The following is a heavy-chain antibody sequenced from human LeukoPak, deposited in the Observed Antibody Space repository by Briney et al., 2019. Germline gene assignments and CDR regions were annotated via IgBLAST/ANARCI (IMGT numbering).Heavy chain of an antibody. Sequence: PSETLSLTCIVSGDSVSSGSYYWSWIRQPPGKGLEWIAYIYYSGSTNYNPSLKSRVTISVDTSKNQSSLKLSSVTAADTAVYYCVRVLSGITVAWGQGTLVTVSS. V-gene: IGHV4-61*01. D-gene: IGHD6-19*01. CDR2: IYYSGST. J-gene: IGHJ4*02. CDR3: VRVLSGITVA. CDR1: GDSVSSGSYY.